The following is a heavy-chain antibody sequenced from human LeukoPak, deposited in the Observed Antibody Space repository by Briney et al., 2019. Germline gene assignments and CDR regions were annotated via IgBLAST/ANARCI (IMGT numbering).Heavy chain of an antibody. CDR1: EFTFSSYT. CDR3: AKWGAFSGYDLSDAFDI. V-gene: IGHV3-21*04. Sequence: GGSLRLSCAASEFTFSSYTMNWVRQAPGKGLEWVSSISSNNNYIYYADSVKGRFTISRDNSKNTLYLQMNSLRAEDTAIYYCAKWGAFSGYDLSDAFDIWGQGTMVTVSS. J-gene: IGHJ3*02. CDR2: ISSNNNYI. D-gene: IGHD5-12*01.